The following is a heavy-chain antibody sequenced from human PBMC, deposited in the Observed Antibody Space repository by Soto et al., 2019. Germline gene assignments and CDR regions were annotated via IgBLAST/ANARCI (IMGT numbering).Heavy chain of an antibody. J-gene: IGHJ3*02. D-gene: IGHD6-19*01. CDR2: INQSGST. CDR1: GGSFSGSY. CDR3: ARVVGSSGWYYGSIDI. Sequence: SETLSLTCAVYGGSFSGSYWNWIRRPPGKGLEWIGEINQSGSTNYNPSLKSRVTISVDTSKNQFSLKLSSVTAADSAVYYCARVVGSSGWYYGSIDIWGPGTMVTVSS. V-gene: IGHV4-34*01.